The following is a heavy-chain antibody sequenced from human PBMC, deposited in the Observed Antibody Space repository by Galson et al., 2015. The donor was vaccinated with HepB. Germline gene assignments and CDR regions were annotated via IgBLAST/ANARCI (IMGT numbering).Heavy chain of an antibody. CDR2: IYTSGST. J-gene: IGHJ3*02. V-gene: IGHV4-61*02. CDR1: GGSISSGSYY. Sequence: TLSLTCTVSGGSISSGSYYWSWIRQPAGKGLEWIGRIYTSGSTNYNPSLKSRVTISVDTSKNHFSMKLSSVTAADTAVYYCARNYYDSSGYYGKRRDAFDIWGQGTMVTVSS. CDR3: ARNYYDSSGYYGKRRDAFDI. D-gene: IGHD3-22*01.